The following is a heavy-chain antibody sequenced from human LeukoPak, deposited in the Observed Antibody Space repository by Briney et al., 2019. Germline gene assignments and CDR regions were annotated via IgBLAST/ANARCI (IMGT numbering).Heavy chain of an antibody. CDR1: GFTFSDYY. V-gene: IGHV3-11*04. D-gene: IGHD3-3*01. CDR2: ISSSGSTI. Sequence: GGSLRLSCAASGFTFSDYYMGWIRQAPGKGLEWVSYISSSGSTIYYADSVKGRFTISRDNAKNSLYLQMNSLRAEDTAVYYCATTHYDFWSGRVNYYYMDVWGKGTTVTVSS. J-gene: IGHJ6*03. CDR3: ATTHYDFWSGRVNYYYMDV.